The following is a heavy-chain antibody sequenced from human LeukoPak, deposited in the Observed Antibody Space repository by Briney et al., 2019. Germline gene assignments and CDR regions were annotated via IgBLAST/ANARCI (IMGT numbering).Heavy chain of an antibody. D-gene: IGHD5-18*01. CDR2: MNPNSGNT. CDR3: AVVDTAVAQIIPFGY. J-gene: IGHJ4*02. V-gene: IGHV1-8*01. Sequence: ASVKVSCKASGSTFTSYDISWVRQATGQGLEWMGWMNPNSGNTGYAQKFQGRVTMTRNTSISTAYMELSSLRSEDTAVYYCAVVDTAVAQIIPFGYWGQGTLVTVSS. CDR1: GSTFTSYD.